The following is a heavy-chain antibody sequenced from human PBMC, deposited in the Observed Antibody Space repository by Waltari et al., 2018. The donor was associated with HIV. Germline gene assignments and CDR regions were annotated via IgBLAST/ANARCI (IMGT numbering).Heavy chain of an antibody. CDR1: GYTFTSYA. Sequence: QVQLVQSGAEVKKPGASVKVSCKASGYTFTSYAMHWVRQAPGQRLEWMGWINAGNGNTKYSQKFQGRVTITRDTSASTAYMELSSLRSEDTAVYYCARAEGYYYDSSPTTMDVWGQGTTVTVSS. V-gene: IGHV1-3*01. CDR3: ARAEGYYYDSSPTTMDV. CDR2: INAGNGNT. J-gene: IGHJ6*02. D-gene: IGHD3-22*01.